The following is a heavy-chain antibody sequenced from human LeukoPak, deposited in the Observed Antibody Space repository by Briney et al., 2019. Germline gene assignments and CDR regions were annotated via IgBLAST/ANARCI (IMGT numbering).Heavy chain of an antibody. CDR3: AAEVLRYFGWLLRPLDP. CDR2: IVVGSGNA. Sequence: ASVKVSCKASGFTFTSSAMQWVRQASGQRLEWIGWIVVGSGNANYAQKFQERVTITRDMSTSTAYMELSSLRSEDTAVYHCAAEVLRYFGWLLRPLDPWGQGTLVTVSS. J-gene: IGHJ5*02. V-gene: IGHV1-58*02. D-gene: IGHD3-9*01. CDR1: GFTFTSSA.